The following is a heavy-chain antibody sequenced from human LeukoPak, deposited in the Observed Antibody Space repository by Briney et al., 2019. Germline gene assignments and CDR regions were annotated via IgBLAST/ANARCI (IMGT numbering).Heavy chain of an antibody. Sequence: ASVKVSCKASGYTFTGYYMHWVRQAPGQGLERMGRINPNSGGTNYAQKFQGRVTMTRDTSISTAYMELSRLRSDDTAVYYCARDLVYDSSGRFLFDYWGQGTLVTVSS. CDR1: GYTFTGYY. CDR2: INPNSGGT. V-gene: IGHV1-2*06. CDR3: ARDLVYDSSGRFLFDY. J-gene: IGHJ4*02. D-gene: IGHD3-22*01.